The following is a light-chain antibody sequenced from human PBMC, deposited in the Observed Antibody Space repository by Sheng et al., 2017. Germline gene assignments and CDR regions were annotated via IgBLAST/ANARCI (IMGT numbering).Light chain of an antibody. V-gene: IGKV1-39*01. CDR2: GAS. Sequence: DIQMTQSPSSLSASVGGRVTITCRASQSISTYLNWYQQKPGKVPNVLIYGASTLQSGVPSRFSGSGSGTDFTLTITSLQPEDVATYYCQQSYSTPDTFGQGTKLDIK. J-gene: IGKJ2*01. CDR1: QSISTY. CDR3: QQSYSTPDT.